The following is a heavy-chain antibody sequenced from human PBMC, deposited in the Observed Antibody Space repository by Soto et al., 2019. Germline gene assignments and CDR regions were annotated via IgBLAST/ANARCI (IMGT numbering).Heavy chain of an antibody. V-gene: IGHV3-21*01. CDR3: AKEGRSGYRNFDF. D-gene: IGHD3-22*01. CDR1: GFTFNLYT. J-gene: IGHJ4*02. CDR2: ISSTSSYI. Sequence: DVQLVESGGGLVKPGGSLRLSCTASGFTFNLYTLNWVRQAPGKGLEWVSSISSTSSYIYYADSVKGRFAISRDNAEKSLFLQMSDLRAEDTALYNCAKEGRSGYRNFDFWGQGTLVTVSS.